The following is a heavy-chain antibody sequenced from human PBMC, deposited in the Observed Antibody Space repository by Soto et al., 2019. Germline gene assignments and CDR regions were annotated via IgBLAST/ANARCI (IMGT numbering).Heavy chain of an antibody. CDR2: MSPSNGNT. CDR1: GYTFTSFD. J-gene: IGHJ4*02. CDR3: ARGISAGTDY. Sequence: QVQLVQSGVEVREPGASVKVSCKASGYTFTSFDINWVRQARGQGLEWMGWMSPSNGNTGYAQKFQGRVSMTRDTSINTAYMELSSLTSEDTAVYYCARGISAGTDYWGQGTRVTVSS. D-gene: IGHD1-1*01. V-gene: IGHV1-8*01.